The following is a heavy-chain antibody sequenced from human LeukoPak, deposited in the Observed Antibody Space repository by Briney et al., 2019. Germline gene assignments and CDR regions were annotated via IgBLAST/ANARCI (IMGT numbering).Heavy chain of an antibody. Sequence: PGGSLRLSCAASGFTFSSYEMNWVRQAPVKGLEWVSYISSSGSTIYYADSVKGRFTISRDNAKNSLYLQMNSLRAEDTAVYYCARLGVSITGTSGYWGQGTLVTVSS. CDR3: ARLGVSITGTSGY. D-gene: IGHD1-7*01. CDR2: ISSSGSTI. J-gene: IGHJ4*02. V-gene: IGHV3-48*03. CDR1: GFTFSSYE.